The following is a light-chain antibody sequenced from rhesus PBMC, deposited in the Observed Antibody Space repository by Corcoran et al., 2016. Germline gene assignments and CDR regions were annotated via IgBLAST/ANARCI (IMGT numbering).Light chain of an antibody. CDR3: QQYNDLVT. J-gene: IGKJ3*01. CDR2: SAY. CDR1: ESVGSY. V-gene: IGKV3-40*03. Sequence: EIVMTQSPATLSLSPGETATLSCRASESVGSYLAWYQQKPGQVPKLLVHSAYFRATGIPDSCSGSGSMTEFTLTISSLEPEDVGVYHCQQYNDLVTFGPGTKLDIK.